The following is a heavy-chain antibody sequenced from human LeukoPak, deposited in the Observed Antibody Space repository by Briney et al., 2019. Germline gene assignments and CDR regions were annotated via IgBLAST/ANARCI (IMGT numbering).Heavy chain of an antibody. J-gene: IGHJ4*02. CDR1: GGSFSGYS. D-gene: IGHD3-10*01. CDR3: ARPRLLYGSGPILV. V-gene: IGHV4-34*01. CDR2: MSHSGYP. Sequence: RSETLSLTCAVHGGSFSGYSWTWIRQPPGKGLEWIGEMSHSGYPNYNPSLKSRVAISVDTSKNQFSLNLTSVTAADTAVYYCARPRLLYGSGPILVWGQGNLVTVSS.